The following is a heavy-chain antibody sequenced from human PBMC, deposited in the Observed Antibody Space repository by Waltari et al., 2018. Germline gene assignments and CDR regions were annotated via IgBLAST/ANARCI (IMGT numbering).Heavy chain of an antibody. CDR3: ARDRGRGLYLDS. D-gene: IGHD2-15*01. CDR1: VEPGTKIYW. V-gene: IGHV4-4*02. Sequence: SGQGLWMPSTSLPPPFPVLVEPGTKIYWWNWGRQPPGKGLEWIVQIHGSGRTNYNPSLDSRVTVSIDTSNNQFSLKVSYATAADTAVYYCARDRGRGLYLDSWGQGNLVTVSP. CDR2: IHGSGRT. J-gene: IGHJ4*02.